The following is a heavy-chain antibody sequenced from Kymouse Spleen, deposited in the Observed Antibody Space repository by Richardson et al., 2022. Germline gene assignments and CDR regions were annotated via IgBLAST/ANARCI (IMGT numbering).Heavy chain of an antibody. J-gene: IGHJ6*02. CDR3: AKDPIAAAGTTTTTTVWTS. CDR1: GFTFSSYA. CDR2: ISGSGGST. Sequence: EVQLVESGGGLVQPGGSLRLSCAASGFTFSSYAMSWVRQAPGKGLEWVSAISGSGGSTYYADSVKGRFTISRDNSKNTLYLQMNSLRAEDTAVYYCAKDPIAAAGTTTTTTVWTSGAKGPRSPSPQ. D-gene: IGHD6-13*01. V-gene: IGHV3-23*04.